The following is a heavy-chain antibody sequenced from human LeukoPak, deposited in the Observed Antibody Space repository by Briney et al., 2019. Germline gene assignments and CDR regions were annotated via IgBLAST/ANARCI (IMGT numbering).Heavy chain of an antibody. J-gene: IGHJ6*02. Sequence: VKVSCKASGGTFSSYAISWVRQAPGQGLEWMGGIIPIFGTANYAQKFQGRVTITADESTSTAYMELSSLRSEDTAVYYCAREEAAMEPNYYYYGMDVWGQGTTVTVSS. D-gene: IGHD5-18*01. V-gene: IGHV1-69*13. CDR2: IIPIFGTA. CDR1: GGTFSSYA. CDR3: AREEAAMEPNYYYYGMDV.